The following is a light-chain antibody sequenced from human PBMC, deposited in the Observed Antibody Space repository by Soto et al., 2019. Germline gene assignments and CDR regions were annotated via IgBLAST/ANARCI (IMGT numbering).Light chain of an antibody. V-gene: IGKV3-11*01. CDR3: QQSSDWHPTWT. CDR1: QSVGVS. CDR2: DVS. J-gene: IGKJ1*01. Sequence: EIVLAQSPGTLSLSPGDTATLSCRASQSVGVSLAWYQQKPGQPPRLLVYDVSNRATGIPARFSGSGSETDFTLTISTLEPEDFAVYYCQQSSDWHPTWTFGQGTKVDIK.